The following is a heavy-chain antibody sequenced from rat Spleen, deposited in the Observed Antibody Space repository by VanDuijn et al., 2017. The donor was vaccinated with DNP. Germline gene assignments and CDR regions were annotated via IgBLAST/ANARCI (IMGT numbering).Heavy chain of an antibody. D-gene: IGHD1-2*01. J-gene: IGHJ1*01. CDR3: VILGELYDWNFDF. CDR2: MSSGGST. V-gene: IGHV2S12*01. Sequence: QVQLKESGPGLVQPSQTLSLTCTVSGFSLTNYHVHWVRQPPGKGLEWIAAMSSGGSTYSNSVLKSRLSISRDASKSQVFLKMNSLQTEDTAMYFCVILGELYDWNFDFWGPGTMVTVSS. CDR1: GFSLTNYH.